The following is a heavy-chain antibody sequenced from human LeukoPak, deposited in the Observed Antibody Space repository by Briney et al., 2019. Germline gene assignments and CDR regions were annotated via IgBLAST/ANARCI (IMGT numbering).Heavy chain of an antibody. Sequence: PGGSLRLSCAASGFTFSSSAMSWVRQAPGKGLEWVPSISGSGSGGSTYYADSVKGRFTISRDNSKNTLYLQMNSLIAEDTAVYYCAKSGYNRFDYWGQGTRVTVSS. CDR2: ISGSGSGGST. J-gene: IGHJ4*02. CDR3: AKSGYNRFDY. D-gene: IGHD5-24*01. V-gene: IGHV3-23*01. CDR1: GFTFSSSA.